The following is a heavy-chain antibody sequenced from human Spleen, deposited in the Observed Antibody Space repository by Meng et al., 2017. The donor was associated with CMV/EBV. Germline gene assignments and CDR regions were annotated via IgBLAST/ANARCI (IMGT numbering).Heavy chain of an antibody. CDR3: ARPPSIAAAGSDDY. J-gene: IGHJ4*02. V-gene: IGHV1-2*02. CDR1: GYTLTNYY. Sequence: ASGYTLTNYYMHWVRQAPGQGLEWMGWINPNSGGTNYAQKFQGRVTMTRDTSISTACMELSRLRSDDTAVYYCARPPSIAAAGSDDYWGQGTLVTVSS. D-gene: IGHD6-13*01. CDR2: INPNSGGT.